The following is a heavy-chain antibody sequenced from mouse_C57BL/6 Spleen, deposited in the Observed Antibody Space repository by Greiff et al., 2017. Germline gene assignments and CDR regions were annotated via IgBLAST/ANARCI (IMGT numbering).Heavy chain of an antibody. CDR3: ARLGYYGSSLYYYAMYY. CDR1: GYTFTSYW. V-gene: IGHV1-52*01. D-gene: IGHD1-1*01. CDR2: IDPSDSET. J-gene: IGHJ4*01. Sequence: QVQLQQSGAELVRPGSSVKLSCKASGYTFTSYWMHWVKQRPIQGLEWIGNIDPSDSETHYNQKFKDKATLTVDKSSSTAYMQLSSLTSEDSAVYYCARLGYYGSSLYYYAMYYWGQGTSVTVSS.